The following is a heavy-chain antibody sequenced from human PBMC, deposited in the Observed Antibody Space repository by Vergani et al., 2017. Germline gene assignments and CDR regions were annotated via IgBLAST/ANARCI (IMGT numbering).Heavy chain of an antibody. V-gene: IGHV3-49*03. CDR1: GFTFGDYA. D-gene: IGHD3-3*01. Sequence: EVQLVESGGGLVQPGRSLRLSCTASGFTFGDYAMSWFRQAPGKGLEWVGFIRSKAYGGTTEYAASVKGRFTISRDDSKSIAYLQMNSLQTEDTAVYYCTRGGDFWSGYHDFGADYWGQGTLVTVSS. J-gene: IGHJ4*02. CDR2: IRSKAYGGTT. CDR3: TRGGDFWSGYHDFGADY.